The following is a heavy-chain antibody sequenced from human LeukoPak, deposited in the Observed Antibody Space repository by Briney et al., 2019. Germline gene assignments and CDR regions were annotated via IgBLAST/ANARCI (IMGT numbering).Heavy chain of an antibody. CDR1: GITFSLSA. CDR2: ISYDGSNK. Sequence: SGGSLRLSCAASGITFSLSAMHWVRQAPGKGLEWVAVISYDGSNKYYADSVKGRFTISRDNSKNTLYLQMDSLRAEDTAVYYCARGLFGELLLGPFDYWGQGSLVTVSS. CDR3: ARGLFGELLLGPFDY. J-gene: IGHJ4*02. D-gene: IGHD3-10*01. V-gene: IGHV3-30-3*01.